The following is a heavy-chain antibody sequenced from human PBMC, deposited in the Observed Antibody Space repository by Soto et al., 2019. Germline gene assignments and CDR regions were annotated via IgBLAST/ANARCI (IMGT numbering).Heavy chain of an antibody. J-gene: IGHJ4*02. CDR3: ARAKLVVEGRFDY. CDR2: ISNTGSYT. CDR1: GFSFSDYY. V-gene: IGHV3-11*06. Sequence: GGSLRLSCAASGFSFSDYYMNWIRQAPGKGLEWLPYISNTGSYTNYAGSVRGRFTISRDSADSSLYLDMNGLRAEDTAVYYCARAKLVVEGRFDYWGQGTLVTVSS. D-gene: IGHD3-22*01.